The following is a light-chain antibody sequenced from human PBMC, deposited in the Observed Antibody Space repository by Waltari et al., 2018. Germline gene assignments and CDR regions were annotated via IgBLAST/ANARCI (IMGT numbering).Light chain of an antibody. V-gene: IGKV2-28*01. CDR3: MQALQTPLT. CDR2: LGS. CDR1: PSPLHSNGYNY. J-gene: IGKJ4*01. Sequence: DIVMTQSPLSLPVTPGEPASITCRSMPSPLHSNGYNYWDWYLQKPGQSPQLLIYLGSNRASGVPDRFSGSGSGTDFTLKISRVEAEDVGVYYCMQALQTPLTFGGGTKVEIK.